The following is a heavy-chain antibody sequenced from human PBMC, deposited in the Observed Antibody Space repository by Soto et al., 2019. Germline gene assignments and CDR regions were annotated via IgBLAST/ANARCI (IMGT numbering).Heavy chain of an antibody. D-gene: IGHD5-12*01. CDR2: IIPVLGPP. CDR3: SRRGDDSLSVDFDR. Sequence: QVQLVQSGAEVKKPGSSVTVSCTVSGDTFSTSTINWVRQAPRQGLEWMGRIIPVLGPPNYSQAFQGRLTLTADTSTSTVYMELSSLRSEDTAVYFCSRRGDDSLSVDFDRWGQGTLVTVSS. CDR1: GDTFSTST. J-gene: IGHJ4*02. V-gene: IGHV1-69*08.